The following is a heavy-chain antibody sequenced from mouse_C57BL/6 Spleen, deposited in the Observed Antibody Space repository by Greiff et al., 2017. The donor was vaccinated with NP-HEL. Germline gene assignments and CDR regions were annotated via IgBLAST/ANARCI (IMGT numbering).Heavy chain of an antibody. CDR3: ARAHGSSYGYFDV. CDR2: ISDGGSYT. CDR1: GFTFSSYA. V-gene: IGHV5-4*03. Sequence: EVKLMESGGGLVKPGGSLKLSCAASGFTFSSYAMSWVRQTPEKRLEWVATISDGGSYTYYPDNVKGRFTISRDNAKNNLYLQMSHLKSEDTAMYYCARAHGSSYGYFDVWGTGITVTVSS. J-gene: IGHJ1*03. D-gene: IGHD1-1*01.